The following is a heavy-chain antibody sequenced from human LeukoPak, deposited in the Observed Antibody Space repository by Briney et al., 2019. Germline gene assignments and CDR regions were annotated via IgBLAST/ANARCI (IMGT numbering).Heavy chain of an antibody. V-gene: IGHV4-39*07. CDR3: ARESYYYDSSGPLVGYYYGMDV. J-gene: IGHJ6*02. D-gene: IGHD3-22*01. CDR1: GGSISSSSYY. CDR2: IYYSGST. Sequence: SETLSLTCTVSGGSISSSSYYWGWIRQPPGKGLEWIGSIYYSGSTYYNPSLKSRVTISVDTSKNQFSLKLSSVTAADTAVYYCARESYYYDSSGPLVGYYYGMDVWGQGTTVTVSS.